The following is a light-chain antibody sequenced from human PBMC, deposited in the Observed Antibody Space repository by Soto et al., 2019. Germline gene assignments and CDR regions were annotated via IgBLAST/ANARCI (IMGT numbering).Light chain of an antibody. Sequence: SYELTQPPSVSVSPGQTASITCSGDKLGDKYACWYQQKPGQSPVLVIYQDSKRPSGIPERFSGSNSGNTATLTISGTQAMDEADYYCQAWDSSRLIFVGGGTQLTVL. V-gene: IGLV3-1*01. CDR3: QAWDSSRLIF. CDR2: QDS. CDR1: KLGDKY. J-gene: IGLJ2*01.